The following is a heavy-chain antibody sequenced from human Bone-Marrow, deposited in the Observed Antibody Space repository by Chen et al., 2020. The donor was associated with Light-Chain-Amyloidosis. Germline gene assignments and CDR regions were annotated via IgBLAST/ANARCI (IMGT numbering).Heavy chain of an antibody. V-gene: IGHV3-53*01. CDR2: VDGGGKI. D-gene: IGHD5-12*01. CDR3: ARGGRLRSMDV. Sequence: EVQVVESGGDLIQPGGSLRLSCAASGFAVATNHMSWVRQPPGKGLEWISGVDGGGKIAYADSVKGRFTISRDKSNNTVDLQMNSLRADDTAVYYCARGGRLRSMDVWGQGTTVAVSS. CDR1: GFAVATNH. J-gene: IGHJ6*02.